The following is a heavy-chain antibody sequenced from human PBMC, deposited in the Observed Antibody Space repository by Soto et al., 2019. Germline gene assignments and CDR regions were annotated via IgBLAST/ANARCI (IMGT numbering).Heavy chain of an antibody. CDR2: IYYSGST. CDR3: ATGYSYFDY. D-gene: IGHD2-15*01. Sequence: PSETLSLTCTVSGGSISSSYYYWSCIRQPPGKGLEWIGYIYYSGSTSYNPSLKSRVTISVDTSKNQLSLKLSSVTAADTAVYYCATGYSYFDYWGQGTLVTV. V-gene: IGHV4-30-4*01. CDR1: GGSISSSYYY. J-gene: IGHJ4*02.